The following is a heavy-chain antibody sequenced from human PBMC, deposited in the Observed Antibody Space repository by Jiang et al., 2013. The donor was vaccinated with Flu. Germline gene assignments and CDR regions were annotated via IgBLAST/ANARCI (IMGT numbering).Heavy chain of an antibody. V-gene: IGHV1-2*02. D-gene: IGHD4-17*01. J-gene: IGHJ4*02. CDR1: GYIFGAYY. Sequence: VSCKASGYIFGAYYIHWVRQAPGEGLEWLGYINPNNGDTNSAQKFQGRVSMTRDASINTAYMELSGLTSDDTAFYYCARDIGYVRNYGHFFDFWGQGTLVTVSS. CDR3: ARDIGYVRNYGHFFDF. CDR2: INPNNGDT.